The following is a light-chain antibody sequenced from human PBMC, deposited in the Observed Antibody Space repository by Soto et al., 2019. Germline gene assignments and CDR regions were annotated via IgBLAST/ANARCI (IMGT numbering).Light chain of an antibody. CDR1: SSNIGAGYD. CDR2: GNS. V-gene: IGLV1-40*01. Sequence: QSVLTQPPSVSGAPGQRVTISCTGSSSNIGAGYDVHWYQQLPGTAPKLLIYGNSNRPAGVPDRFSGSKSGTSASLAITGLQAEDEADYYCQSYENSLSGSVFGGGTKLTVL. J-gene: IGLJ2*01. CDR3: QSYENSLSGSV.